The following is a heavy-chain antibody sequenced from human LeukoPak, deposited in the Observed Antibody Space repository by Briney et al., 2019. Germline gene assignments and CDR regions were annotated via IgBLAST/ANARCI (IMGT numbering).Heavy chain of an antibody. V-gene: IGHV3-9*01. CDR1: GFIFDDYA. Sequence: GESLRLSCAASGFIFDDYAMHWVRQAPGKGLEWVSGVSWNSGSLGYADSVKGRFTISRDNAKNSLYLQMNSLRAEDTALYYCTKDKPPRSSGWYGWFDPWGQGTLVTVSS. D-gene: IGHD6-19*01. J-gene: IGHJ5*02. CDR3: TKDKPPRSSGWYGWFDP. CDR2: VSWNSGSL.